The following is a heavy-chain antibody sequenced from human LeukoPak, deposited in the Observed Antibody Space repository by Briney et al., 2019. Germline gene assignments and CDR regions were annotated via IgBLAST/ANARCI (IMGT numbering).Heavy chain of an antibody. Sequence: KSSETLSLTCTVSGGSFTSYYWSWIRQPPGKGLEWIGYIYTSGSTNYNPSLKSRVTISVDTSKNQFSLKLSSVTAADTAVYYCERLLSGSRGHFDYWGQGTLVTVSS. CDR3: ERLLSGSRGHFDY. V-gene: IGHV4-4*09. J-gene: IGHJ4*02. D-gene: IGHD1-26*01. CDR2: IYTSGST. CDR1: GGSFTSYY.